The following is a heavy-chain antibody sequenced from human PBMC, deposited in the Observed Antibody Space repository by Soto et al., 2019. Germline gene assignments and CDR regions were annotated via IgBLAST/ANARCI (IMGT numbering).Heavy chain of an antibody. CDR1: GGSISSGGYY. Sequence: QVKLQESGPGLVKPSQTLSLTCTVSGGSISSGGYYWSWIRQHPGKGLEWFGYIFYSGSTYYNPSLKSRVTISVDTSKNQFSLKLSSVTAADTAVYYCARSPEATVTAFDYWGQGTLVTVSS. CDR2: IFYSGST. CDR3: ARSPEATVTAFDY. D-gene: IGHD4-17*01. V-gene: IGHV4-31*03. J-gene: IGHJ4*02.